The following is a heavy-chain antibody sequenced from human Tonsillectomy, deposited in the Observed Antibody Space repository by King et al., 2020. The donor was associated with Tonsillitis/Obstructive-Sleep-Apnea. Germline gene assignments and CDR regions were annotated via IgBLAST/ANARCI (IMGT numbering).Heavy chain of an antibody. CDR1: GGSISSYY. CDR2: IYYSGST. CDR3: ARVYYDYQPSYFDY. V-gene: IGHV4-59*08. D-gene: IGHD3-3*01. J-gene: IGHJ4*02. Sequence: VQLQESGPGLVKPSETLSLTCTVSGGSISSYYWSWIRQPPGKGLEWIGYIYYSGSTNYNPSLKSRVTISVDTSKNQFSLKLSSVTAADTAVYYCARVYYDYQPSYFDYWGQGTLVTVSS.